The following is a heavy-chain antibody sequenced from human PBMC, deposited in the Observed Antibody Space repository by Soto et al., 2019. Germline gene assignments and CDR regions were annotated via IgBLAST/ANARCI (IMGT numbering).Heavy chain of an antibody. V-gene: IGHV3-23*01. D-gene: IGHD2-2*01. J-gene: IGHJ6*01. CDR3: ATSQLPSYYYYGMDV. CDR1: GFTFSSYA. CDR2: ISGSGGST. Sequence: GGSLRLSCAASGFTFSSYAMSWVRQAPWKGLEWVSAISGSGGSTYYADSVKGRFTISRDNSKNTLYLQMNSLRAEDTAVYYFATSQLPSYYYYGMDVWGQGTTVTVSS.